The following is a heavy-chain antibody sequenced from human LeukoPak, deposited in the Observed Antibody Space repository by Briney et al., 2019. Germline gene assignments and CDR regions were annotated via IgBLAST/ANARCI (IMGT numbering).Heavy chain of an antibody. Sequence: PGGSLRLSCAASGFPFSSYAMSGVRQAPGRGLEWVSAISGSGGSTYYADSVEGRFTISRDNSKNTLYLQMNSLRAEDTAVYYCAKDHRSGGSCYFNLLVSFGMDVWGQGTTVTVSS. V-gene: IGHV3-23*01. CDR3: AKDHRSGGSCYFNLLVSFGMDV. CDR1: GFPFSSYA. J-gene: IGHJ6*02. CDR2: ISGSGGST. D-gene: IGHD2-15*01.